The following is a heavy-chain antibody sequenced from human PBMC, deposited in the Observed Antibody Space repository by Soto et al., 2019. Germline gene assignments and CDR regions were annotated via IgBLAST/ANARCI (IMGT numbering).Heavy chain of an antibody. CDR3: ARDKAVINATIGMAY. CDR2: IIPFANIA. J-gene: IGHJ4*02. V-gene: IGHV1-69*04. D-gene: IGHD1-20*01. Sequence: SVKVSCKASGGSFNSYTFNWVRQAPGQGLEWMGRIIPFANIANYAQAFQDRVTISADTSATTVYMELRSLTSDDTAVYYCARDKAVINATIGMAYWGQGTLVT. CDR1: GGSFNSYT.